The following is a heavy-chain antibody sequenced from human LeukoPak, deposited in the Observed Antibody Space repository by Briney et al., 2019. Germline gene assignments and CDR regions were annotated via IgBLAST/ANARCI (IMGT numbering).Heavy chain of an antibody. J-gene: IGHJ2*01. CDR2: IYDGGFT. CDR3: ARVMGRLVRNWYFDL. CDR1: GFTVSNNY. Sequence: GGSLRLSCAGSGFTVSNNYMVWVRQAPGKGLEWVSVIYDGGFTEYTDSVKGRFTISRDNSKNTLDLQMNSLRAEDTAVYYCARVMGRLVRNWYFDLWGRGTLVTVSS. V-gene: IGHV3-66*01. D-gene: IGHD3-9*01.